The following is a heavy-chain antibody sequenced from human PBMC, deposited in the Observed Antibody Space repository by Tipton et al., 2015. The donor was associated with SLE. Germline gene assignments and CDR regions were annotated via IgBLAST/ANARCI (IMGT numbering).Heavy chain of an antibody. Sequence: TLSLTCTVSDGSISSSNYYWGWIRQPPGKGLEWIGSIFYTGSTYYNPSLKSRVTISVDTSKNQFSLKLSSVTAADTAVYYCARGVVDFVDWGQGTLVTVST. CDR3: ARGVVDFVD. V-gene: IGHV4-39*07. J-gene: IGHJ4*02. CDR2: IFYTGST. CDR1: DGSISSSNYY. D-gene: IGHD3-9*01.